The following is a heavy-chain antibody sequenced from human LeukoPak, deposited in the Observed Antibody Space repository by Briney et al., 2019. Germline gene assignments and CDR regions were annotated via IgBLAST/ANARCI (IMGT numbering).Heavy chain of an antibody. V-gene: IGHV3-74*01. CDR2: INSDGSST. CDR1: GFTFSSYW. Sequence: PGGSLRLSCAASGFTFSSYWMHWVRQAPGKGLVWVSRINSDGSSTSYADSVKGRFTISRDNAKNTLYLQMNSLRAEDTAVYYCARVAVADVFDYWGQGTLVTVSS. D-gene: IGHD6-19*01. CDR3: ARVAVADVFDY. J-gene: IGHJ4*02.